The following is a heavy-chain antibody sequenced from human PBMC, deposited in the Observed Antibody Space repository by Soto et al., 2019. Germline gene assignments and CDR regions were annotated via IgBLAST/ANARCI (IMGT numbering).Heavy chain of an antibody. J-gene: IGHJ2*01. Sequence: QVQLQESGPGLVKPSESLSLTCTVSGDYISSYYWSWIRQPPGKGLEWIGYFYYTGTTNYNPSLKSRVTISVETSTNQVSLKLSSVTAADTAVYYCARGNIVVVTATRDWYFDLWGRGTLVTVSS. CDR3: ARGNIVVVTATRDWYFDL. CDR1: GDYISSYY. D-gene: IGHD2-21*02. CDR2: FYYTGTT. V-gene: IGHV4-59*01.